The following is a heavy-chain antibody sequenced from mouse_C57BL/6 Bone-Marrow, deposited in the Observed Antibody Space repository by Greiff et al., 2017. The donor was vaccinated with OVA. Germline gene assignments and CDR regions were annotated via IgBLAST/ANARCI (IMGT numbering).Heavy chain of an antibody. CDR1: GFTFSSSG. CDR2: ISSGGSYT. V-gene: IGHV5-6*01. CDR3: ARPSNWDWFAY. J-gene: IGHJ3*01. Sequence: EVKLVESGGDLVKPGGSLKLSCAASGFTFSSSGLSWVRQTPDKRLEWVATISSGGSYTYYPDSVKGRFTISRDNAKNTLYLQMSSLKSEDTAMYYCARPSNWDWFAYWGQGTLVTVSA. D-gene: IGHD4-1*01.